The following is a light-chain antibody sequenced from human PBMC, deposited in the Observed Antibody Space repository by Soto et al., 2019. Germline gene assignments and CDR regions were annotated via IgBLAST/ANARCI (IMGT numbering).Light chain of an antibody. CDR1: GRVGSS. CDR2: CAS. Sequence: DIHLTQSPSSLSASVGDRVTMTCRASGRVGSSLAWYQQKAGEDPKLLLNCASTTATDVPLRVSASGSGTEFTLVIDSLQDCDFWYCYCQQYSEYCTFGRGTRLEI. CDR3: QQYSEYCT. J-gene: IGKJ2*02. V-gene: IGKV1-NL1*01.